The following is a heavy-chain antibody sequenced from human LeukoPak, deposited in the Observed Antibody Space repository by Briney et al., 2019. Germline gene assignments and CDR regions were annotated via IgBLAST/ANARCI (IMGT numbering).Heavy chain of an antibody. D-gene: IGHD3-10*01. CDR3: ARVYFPYRWFGELSFDY. Sequence: SETLSLTCIVSGYSISSGYYWGWIRQPPGKGLEWIGYIYYSGSTNYNPSLKSRVTISVDTSKNQFSLKLSSVTAADTAVYYCARVYFPYRWFGELSFDYWGQGTLVTVSS. J-gene: IGHJ4*02. V-gene: IGHV4-38-2*02. CDR2: IYYSGST. CDR1: GYSISSGYY.